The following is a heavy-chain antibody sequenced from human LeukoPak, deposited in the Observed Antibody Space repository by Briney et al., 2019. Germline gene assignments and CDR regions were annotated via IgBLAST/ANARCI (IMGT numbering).Heavy chain of an antibody. CDR1: GGSISSSSYY. CDR3: ARGGNGGLYYYYYMDV. CDR2: IYYSGST. V-gene: IGHV4-39*07. D-gene: IGHD4-23*01. J-gene: IGHJ6*03. Sequence: SETLSLTCTVSGGSISSSSYYWGWIRQPPGKGLEWIGSIYYSGSTYYNPSLKSRVTISVDTSKNQFSLKLSSVTAADTAVYYCARGGNGGLYYYYYMDVWGNGTTVTVSS.